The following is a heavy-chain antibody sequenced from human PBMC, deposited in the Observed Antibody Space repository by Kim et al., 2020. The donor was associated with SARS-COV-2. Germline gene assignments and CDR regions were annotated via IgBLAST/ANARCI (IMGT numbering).Heavy chain of an antibody. CDR1: GFTFSSYE. CDR3: ARDRVVAATKTRWFDP. CDR2: ISSSGSTI. Sequence: GGSLRLSCAASGFTFSSYEMNWVRQAPGKGLEWVSYISSSGSTIYYADSVKGRFTISRDNAKNSLYLQMNSLRAEDTAVYYCARDRVVAATKTRWFDPWGQGTLVTVSS. D-gene: IGHD2-15*01. J-gene: IGHJ5*02. V-gene: IGHV3-48*03.